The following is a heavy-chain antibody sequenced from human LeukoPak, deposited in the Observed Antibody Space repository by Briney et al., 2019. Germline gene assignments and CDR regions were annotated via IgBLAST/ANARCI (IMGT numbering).Heavy chain of an antibody. J-gene: IGHJ4*02. V-gene: IGHV3-73*01. CDR3: ARDPYSNYVSYRDY. CDR1: GFTFSGSA. D-gene: IGHD4-11*01. Sequence: PGGSLRLSCAASGFTFSGSAMHWVRQASGKGLEWVGRIRSKANSYATAYAASVRGRFTISRDDSKNTAYLQMNSLKTEDTAVYYCARDPYSNYVSYRDYWGQGTLVTVSS. CDR2: IRSKANSYAT.